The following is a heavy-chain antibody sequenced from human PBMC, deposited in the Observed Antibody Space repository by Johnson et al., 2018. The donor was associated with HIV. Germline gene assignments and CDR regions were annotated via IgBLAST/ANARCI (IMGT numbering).Heavy chain of an antibody. Sequence: QVQLVESGGGLVQPGGSLRLSCAASGFTFSSYGMHWVRQAPGKGLEWVAVIWYDGNKKYYGDSVKGRFTISRDNSKKKGYLQRNSLLLEDTAVYDCAKGEAQEGWIQLLLYAFDFWGQGTKVTVSS. J-gene: IGHJ3*01. CDR3: AKGEAQEGWIQLLLYAFDF. CDR1: GFTFSSYG. D-gene: IGHD5-18*01. V-gene: IGHV3-30*02. CDR2: IWYDGNKK.